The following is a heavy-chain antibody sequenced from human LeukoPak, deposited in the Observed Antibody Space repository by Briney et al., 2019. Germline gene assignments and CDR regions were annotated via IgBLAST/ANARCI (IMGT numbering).Heavy chain of an antibody. V-gene: IGHV4-38-2*02. Sequence: SETLSLTCSVSGYSIRSGYHWTWIRQPPGKGLEWIGSINYSEKPYYNPSLKSRVTISVDTSKNQFSLKLSPVTAADTAVYYCAREFEADYDSSGSRYYYMDVWGKGTTVTVSS. D-gene: IGHD3-22*01. J-gene: IGHJ6*03. CDR1: GYSIRSGYH. CDR2: INYSEKP. CDR3: AREFEADYDSSGSRYYYMDV.